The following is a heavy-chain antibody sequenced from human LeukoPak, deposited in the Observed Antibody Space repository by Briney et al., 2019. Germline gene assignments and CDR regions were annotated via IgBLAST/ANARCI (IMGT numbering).Heavy chain of an antibody. CDR1: GFTFSSYW. V-gene: IGHV3-7*01. Sequence: GGSLRLSCAASGFTFSSYWMSWVRQAPGKGLEWVANIRQDGSEKYYADSVKGRFTISRDNSKSTLYLQMNSLRAEDTAVYYCAKKFTGTTVISGDYFDYWGQGTLVTVSS. CDR2: IRQDGSEK. J-gene: IGHJ4*02. CDR3: AKKFTGTTVISGDYFDY. D-gene: IGHD4-17*01.